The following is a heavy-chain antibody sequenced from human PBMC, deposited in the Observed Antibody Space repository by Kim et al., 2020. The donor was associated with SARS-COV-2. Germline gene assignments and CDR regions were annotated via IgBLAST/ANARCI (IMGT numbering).Heavy chain of an antibody. D-gene: IGHD3-10*01. J-gene: IGHJ4*02. CDR2: FDHEDGET. CDR1: GYTLTELS. CDR3: ATDGPRRNSLLWFVEFHYYFDY. V-gene: IGHV1-24*01. Sequence: ASVKVSCKVSGYTLTELSMHWVRQAPGKGLEWMGGFDHEDGETIYAQKLQGRVTMTEDTTTDTAYMELRSLRSEDTAVYYCATDGPRRNSLLWFVEFHYYFDYWGQGTLVTVSS.